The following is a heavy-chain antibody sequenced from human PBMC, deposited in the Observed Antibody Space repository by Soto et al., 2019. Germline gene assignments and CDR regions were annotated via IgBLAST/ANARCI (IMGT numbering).Heavy chain of an antibody. V-gene: IGHV3-23*01. D-gene: IGHD6-19*01. CDR1: GFTFSSYA. CDR3: AKDLRQWLVSYYFDY. Sequence: PGGSLRLSCAASGFTFSSYAMSWVRQAPWKGLEWVSAISGSGGSTYYADSVKGRFTISRDNSKNTLYLQMNSLRDEDTAVYYCAKDLRQWLVSYYFDYWGQGTLVTVSS. CDR2: ISGSGGST. J-gene: IGHJ4*02.